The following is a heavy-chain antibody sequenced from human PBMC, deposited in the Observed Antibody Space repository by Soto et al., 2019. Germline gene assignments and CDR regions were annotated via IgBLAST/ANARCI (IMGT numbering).Heavy chain of an antibody. CDR3: ARGPATVYNWFDP. Sequence: VKVSCKASGGTFSSYAISWVRQAPGQGLEWMGGIIPIFGTANYAQKFQGRVTITADKSTSTAYMELSSLRSEDTAVYYCARGPATVYNWFDPWGQGTLVTVSS. CDR1: GGTFSSYA. J-gene: IGHJ5*02. V-gene: IGHV1-69*06. D-gene: IGHD2-15*01. CDR2: IIPIFGTA.